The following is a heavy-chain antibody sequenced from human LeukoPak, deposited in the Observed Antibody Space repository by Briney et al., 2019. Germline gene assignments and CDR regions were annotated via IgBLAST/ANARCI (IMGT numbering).Heavy chain of an antibody. CDR2: ISGNGGST. CDR1: GLTFSSYA. CDR3: ANLIFGSVITRYADY. D-gene: IGHD3/OR15-3a*01. Sequence: GGFLRLSCAASGLTFSSYAMSWVRQARGKGLEWVSAISGNGGSTYYADSVRGRFTISRDNSKNTLYLKMNSLRAEDTGVYYCANLIFGSVITRYADYSGQGTLVTVSS. V-gene: IGHV3-23*01. J-gene: IGHJ4*02.